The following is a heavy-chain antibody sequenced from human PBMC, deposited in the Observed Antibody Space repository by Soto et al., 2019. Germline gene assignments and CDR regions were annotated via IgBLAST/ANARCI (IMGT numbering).Heavy chain of an antibody. J-gene: IGHJ4*02. Sequence: EVQLLESGGGLVQPGGSLRLSCAASGFTFTTYAMSWVRQATGKGLEWVSAASGSGRLTLYADSVKGRFTVSRDSFKNTLYLQMNSLRTEDTAVYFCANARRAGSHTPYYFDSWGQGTLVTVSS. CDR3: ANARRAGSHTPYYFDS. CDR1: GFTFTTYA. D-gene: IGHD3-10*01. CDR2: ASGSGRLT. V-gene: IGHV3-23*01.